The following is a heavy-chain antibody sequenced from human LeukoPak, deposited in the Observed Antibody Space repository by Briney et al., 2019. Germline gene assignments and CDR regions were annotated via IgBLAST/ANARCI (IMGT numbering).Heavy chain of an antibody. CDR2: ISGSGRST. D-gene: IGHD6-19*01. CDR3: ASRPGIAVAGLPPDY. V-gene: IGHV3-23*01. CDR1: GGSIRSSSSY. J-gene: IGHJ4*02. Sequence: PSETLSLTCTVSGGSIRSSSSYWGWIRQPPGKGLEWVSAISGSGRSTYYADSVKGRFTISRDNSKNTLYLQMNSLRAEDTAVYYCASRPGIAVAGLPPDYWGQGTLVTVSS.